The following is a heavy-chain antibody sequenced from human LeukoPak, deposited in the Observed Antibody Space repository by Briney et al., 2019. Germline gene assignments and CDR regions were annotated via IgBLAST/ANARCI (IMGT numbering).Heavy chain of an antibody. Sequence: SETLSLTCTVSGGSISSSSYYWGWIRQPPGKGLEWIGSIYYSGSTYYNPSLKSRVTISVDTSKNQFSLKLSSVTAADTAVYYCARDGEHSSSLDAFDIWGQGTMVTVSS. D-gene: IGHD6-6*01. CDR1: GGSISSSSYY. CDR3: ARDGEHSSSLDAFDI. CDR2: IYYSGST. J-gene: IGHJ3*02. V-gene: IGHV4-39*07.